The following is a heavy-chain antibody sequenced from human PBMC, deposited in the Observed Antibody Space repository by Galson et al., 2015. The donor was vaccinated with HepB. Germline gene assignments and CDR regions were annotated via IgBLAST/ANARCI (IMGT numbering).Heavy chain of an antibody. CDR3: ARGTSGGCPDY. V-gene: IGHV3-30*03. CDR1: GFNFSSYA. Sequence: SLRLSCAASGFNFSSYAMHWVRQAPGKGLEWVAVISYDGSNKYYADSVKGRFTISRDNSKNTLYLQMNSLRAEDTAVYYCARGTSGGCPDYWGQGTLVTVSS. D-gene: IGHD6-19*01. CDR2: ISYDGSNK. J-gene: IGHJ4*02.